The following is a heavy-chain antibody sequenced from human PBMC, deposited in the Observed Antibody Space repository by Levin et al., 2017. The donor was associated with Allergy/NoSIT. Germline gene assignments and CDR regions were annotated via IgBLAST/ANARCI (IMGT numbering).Heavy chain of an antibody. CDR2: INRGDGDT. CDR1: GYSFTSYA. Sequence: ASVKVSCKASGYSFTSYAMNWVRQAPGQRLEWVGWINRGDGDTRYSQNFQGRVTISRDTSATTVYMELRRLRSEDTAVYYCARGVGDYGDLNNWFDPWGQGTLVTVSS. CDR3: ARGVGDYGDLNNWFDP. D-gene: IGHD4-17*01. J-gene: IGHJ5*02. V-gene: IGHV1-3*04.